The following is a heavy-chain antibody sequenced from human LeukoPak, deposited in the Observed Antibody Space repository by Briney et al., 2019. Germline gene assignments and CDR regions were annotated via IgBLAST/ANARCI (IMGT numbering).Heavy chain of an antibody. CDR2: INWNGGST. Sequence: RSSETLSLTCTVSGGSVSSGSYYWSWVRQAPGKGLEWVSGINWNGGSTGYADSVKGRFTISRDNAKNSLYLQMNSLRAEDTAFYHCARDSSRGITMIVDWGQGTLVTVSS. D-gene: IGHD3-22*01. V-gene: IGHV3-20*01. J-gene: IGHJ4*02. CDR3: ARDSSRGITMIVD. CDR1: GGSVSSGSYY.